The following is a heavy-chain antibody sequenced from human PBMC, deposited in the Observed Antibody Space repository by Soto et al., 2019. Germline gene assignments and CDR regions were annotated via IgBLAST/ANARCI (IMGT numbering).Heavy chain of an antibody. D-gene: IGHD3-16*01. V-gene: IGHV5-51*01. CDR1: GYSFTSYW. CDR2: IYPGDSYT. Sequence: GESLKISCKGSGYSFTSYWIGWVRQMPGKGLEWMGIIYPGDSYTNYSPSFQGHVTISADKSISTAYLQWSSLKASDTAMYYCARHGGNYETWFDPWGQGTLVTVSS. CDR3: ARHGGNYETWFDP. J-gene: IGHJ5*02.